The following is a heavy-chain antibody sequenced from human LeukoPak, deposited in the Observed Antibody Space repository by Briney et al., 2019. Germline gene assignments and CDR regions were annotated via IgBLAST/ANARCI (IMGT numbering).Heavy chain of an antibody. CDR3: ASESSSGYDVLTGS. CDR2: ISSSSSYI. J-gene: IGHJ5*02. V-gene: IGHV3-21*01. D-gene: IGHD3-9*01. Sequence: PGGSLRLSCAASGFTFSSYTMNWVRQAPGKGLEWVSSISSSSSYIYYADSVKGRFTISRDNAKSSLYLQMNSLRAEDTAVYYCASESSSGYDVLTGSWGQGTLVTVSS. CDR1: GFTFSSYT.